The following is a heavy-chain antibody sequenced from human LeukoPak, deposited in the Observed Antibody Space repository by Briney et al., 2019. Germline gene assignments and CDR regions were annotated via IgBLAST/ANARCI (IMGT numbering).Heavy chain of an antibody. J-gene: IGHJ4*02. Sequence: GGSLRLSCAASGFTFSSYWMSWVRQAPGKGLEWVAFIRYDGSNKYYADSVKGRFTISRDNSKNTLYLQMNSLRAEDTALYYCARDGGYSYGYYDYWGQGTLVTVSS. CDR1: GFTFSSYW. CDR3: ARDGGYSYGYYDY. D-gene: IGHD5-18*01. V-gene: IGHV3-30*02. CDR2: IRYDGSNK.